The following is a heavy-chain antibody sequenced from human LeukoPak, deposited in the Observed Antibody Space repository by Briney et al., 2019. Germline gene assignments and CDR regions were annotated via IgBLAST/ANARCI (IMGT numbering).Heavy chain of an antibody. Sequence: GGSLRLSCAASGFTFSSYAMSWVRQAPGKGLEWVSAISGSGGSTYYADSVKGRFTISRDNSKNTLYLQMNSLRAEDTAVYYCAKCYDSSGYYYQLIDCWGQGTLVTVSS. CDR1: GFTFSSYA. J-gene: IGHJ4*02. V-gene: IGHV3-23*01. CDR2: ISGSGGST. D-gene: IGHD3-22*01. CDR3: AKCYDSSGYYYQLIDC.